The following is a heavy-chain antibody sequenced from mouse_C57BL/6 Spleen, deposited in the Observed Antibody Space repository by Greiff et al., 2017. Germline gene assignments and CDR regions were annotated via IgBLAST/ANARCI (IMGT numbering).Heavy chain of an antibody. CDR2: INPNNGGT. CDR3: ARLMYDGYLGWFAY. V-gene: IGHV1-18*01. D-gene: IGHD2-3*01. CDR1: GYTFTDYN. J-gene: IGHJ3*01. Sequence: VQLQQSGPELVKPGASVKIPCKASGYTFTDYNMDWVKQSHGKSLEWIGDINPNNGGTIYNQKFKGKATLTVDKSSSTAYMELRSLTSEDTAVYYCARLMYDGYLGWFAYWGQGTLVTVSA.